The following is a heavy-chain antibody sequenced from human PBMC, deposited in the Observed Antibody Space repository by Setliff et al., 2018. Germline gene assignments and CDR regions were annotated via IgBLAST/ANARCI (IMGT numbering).Heavy chain of an antibody. J-gene: IGHJ6*03. D-gene: IGHD2-2*01. CDR3: AREGRSSTRGWYMDA. Sequence: PSETLSLTCTVSNFSLTSGFFWAWVGQPPGKGLAWIATVYHRGSTDYKPSLKSRATISVHTSKNQFSLKLTSKTAADTALYFCAREGRSSTRGWYMDAWGKGTSVTVSS. CDR1: NFSLTSGFF. CDR2: VYHRGST. V-gene: IGHV4-38-2*02.